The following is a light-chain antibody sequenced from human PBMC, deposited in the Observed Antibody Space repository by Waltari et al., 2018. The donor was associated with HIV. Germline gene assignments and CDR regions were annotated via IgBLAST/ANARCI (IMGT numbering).Light chain of an antibody. J-gene: IGLJ2*01. CDR3: SSYTRSHTLV. V-gene: IGLV2-14*01. CDR2: VVD. CDR1: STDIDIYKF. Sequence: QSALTQPASVSGSPGQSITISCSGTSTDIDIYKFVSWYRQFPGKAPQLLISVVDSRPVGIPLRFSGSKSGSAASLTISGLQTDDEADYYCSSYTRSHTLVFGGGTKLTVL.